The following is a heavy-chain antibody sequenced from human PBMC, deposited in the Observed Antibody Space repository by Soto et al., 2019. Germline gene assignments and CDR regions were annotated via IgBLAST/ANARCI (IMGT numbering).Heavy chain of an antibody. CDR1: GFTFSSYG. J-gene: IGHJ4*02. Sequence: QVQLVESGGGVVQPGRSLRLSCAASGFTFSSYGMHWVRQAPGKGLEWVAVISYDGSNKYYADSVKGRFTISRDNSKNTLYLQMNSLRAEDTAVYYCAKIQMGQEVATVTTKSGDYWGQGTLVTVSS. CDR3: AKIQMGQEVATVTTKSGDY. CDR2: ISYDGSNK. V-gene: IGHV3-30*18. D-gene: IGHD4-17*01.